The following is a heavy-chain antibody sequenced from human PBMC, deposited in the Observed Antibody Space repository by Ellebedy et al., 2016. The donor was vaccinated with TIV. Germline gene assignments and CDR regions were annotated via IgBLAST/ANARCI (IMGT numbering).Heavy chain of an antibody. CDR2: INPNGGKT. CDR1: GYTFTGYY. Sequence: ASVKVSCKASGYTFTGYYMHWVRQAPGQGLEWMGMINPNGGKTGYAQEFQGRVTMTTDTSTSTVYMELSSLTSEDTAVYYCARALMTTVTTRGRFDPWGQGTLVTVSS. J-gene: IGHJ5*02. CDR3: ARALMTTVTTRGRFDP. V-gene: IGHV1-46*01. D-gene: IGHD4-11*01.